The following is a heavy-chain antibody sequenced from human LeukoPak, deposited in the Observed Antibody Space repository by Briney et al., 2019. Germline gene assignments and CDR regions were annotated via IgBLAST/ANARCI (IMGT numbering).Heavy chain of an antibody. Sequence: GASVKVSCKASGYTFTGYYMHWVRQAPGQGLEWMGWINPNSGGTNYAQKFQGRVTMTRDTSISTAYMELSRLRSDDTAVYYCARVPPLYYYDSSGYYYPYYFDYWGQGTLVTVSS. CDR2: INPNSGGT. CDR3: ARVPPLYYYDSSGYYYPYYFDY. V-gene: IGHV1-2*02. CDR1: GYTFTGYY. J-gene: IGHJ4*02. D-gene: IGHD3-22*01.